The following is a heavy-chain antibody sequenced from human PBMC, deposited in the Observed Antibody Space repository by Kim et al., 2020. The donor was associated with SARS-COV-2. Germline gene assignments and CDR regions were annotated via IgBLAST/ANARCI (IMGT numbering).Heavy chain of an antibody. CDR3: AKEYYYGSGSYPPHP. V-gene: IGHV3-30*18. J-gene: IGHJ5*02. Sequence: GGSLRLSCAASGFTFSSYGMHWVRQAPGKGLEWVAVISYDGSNKYYADSVKGRFTISRDNSKNTLYLQMNSLRAEDTAVYYCAKEYYYGSGSYPPHPWG. D-gene: IGHD3-10*01. CDR2: ISYDGSNK. CDR1: GFTFSSYG.